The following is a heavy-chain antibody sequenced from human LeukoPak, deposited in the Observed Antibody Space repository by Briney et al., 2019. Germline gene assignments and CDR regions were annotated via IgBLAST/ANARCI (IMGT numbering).Heavy chain of an antibody. V-gene: IGHV4-59*01. CDR2: IYYSGST. J-gene: IGHJ4*02. D-gene: IGHD1-26*01. CDR1: GGSISSYY. Sequence: SETLSLTCTVSGGSISSYYWSWIRQPPGKGLEWIGYIYYSGSTNYNPSLKSRVTISVDTSKNQFSLKLSSVTAADTAVYYCARRRGRSGSYTFLFDYWGQGTLVTVSS. CDR3: ARRRGRSGSYTFLFDY.